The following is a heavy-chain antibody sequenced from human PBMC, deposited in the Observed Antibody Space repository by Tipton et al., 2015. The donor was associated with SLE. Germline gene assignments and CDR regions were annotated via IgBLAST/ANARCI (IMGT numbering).Heavy chain of an antibody. Sequence: TLSLTCAVYGGSFSGYYWSWIRQPPGKGLEWIGEINHRGGTNYNPSLKSRATISVDTSKNQFSLTLSSVTAADTAVYYLARGLVDTAIGGPYYFDYWGQGTLVTVSS. D-gene: IGHD5-18*01. CDR3: ARGLVDTAIGGPYYFDY. CDR1: GGSFSGYY. J-gene: IGHJ4*02. V-gene: IGHV4-34*01. CDR2: INHRGGT.